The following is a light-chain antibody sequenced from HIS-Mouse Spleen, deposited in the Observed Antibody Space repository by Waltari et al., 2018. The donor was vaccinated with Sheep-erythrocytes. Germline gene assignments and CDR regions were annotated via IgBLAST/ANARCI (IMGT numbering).Light chain of an antibody. CDR1: SSAVGGYNF. Sequence: QSALTQPRSVSGSPGKSVTISCTGISSAVGGYNFVSWYQQHPGKAPKLMIYDVSKRPSGVPDRFSGSKSGNTASLTISGLQAEDEADYYCCSYAGSYNHVFATGTKVTVL. CDR2: DVS. CDR3: CSYAGSYNHV. V-gene: IGLV2-11*01. J-gene: IGLJ1*01.